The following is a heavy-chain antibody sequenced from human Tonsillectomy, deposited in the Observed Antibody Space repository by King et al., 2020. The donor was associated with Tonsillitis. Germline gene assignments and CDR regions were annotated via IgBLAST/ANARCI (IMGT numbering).Heavy chain of an antibody. J-gene: IGHJ6*03. D-gene: IGHD3-10*01. CDR1: GFTFSTYS. Sequence: EVQLVESGGGLVKPGGSLRLSCAASGFTFSTYSMSWVRQAPGKGLEWVSSISSSSGYIYYADSVKGRFTISRDSTKNSLYLQMYSLRAEDTAVYYCAREGDEVPGYYYQYYMDVWGKGTTVTVSS. CDR3: AREGDEVPGYYYQYYMDV. CDR2: ISSSSGYI. V-gene: IGHV3-21*01.